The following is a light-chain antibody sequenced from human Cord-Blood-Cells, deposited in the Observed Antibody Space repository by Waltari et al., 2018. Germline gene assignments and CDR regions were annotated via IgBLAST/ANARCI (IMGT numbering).Light chain of an antibody. CDR1: QSVLYSSNNKNY. V-gene: IGKV4-1*01. J-gene: IGKJ2*01. CDR3: QQYYSTPHT. CDR2: WAS. Sequence: DIVMTQSPDSLAVSLGERATINCKSSQSVLYSSNNKNYLAWYQQKPGQPPKLLIYWASTRESGFPDRFSGGGSGTDFTRTISSLQAEDVAVYYCQQYYSTPHTFGQGTKLESK.